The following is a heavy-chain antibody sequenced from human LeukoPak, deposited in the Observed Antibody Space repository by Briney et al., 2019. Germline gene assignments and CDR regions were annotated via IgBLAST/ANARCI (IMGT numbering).Heavy chain of an antibody. CDR3: ARDGGSYGDCPH. CDR2: INPSDDTT. V-gene: IGHV1-46*01. CDR1: GYTFTSNH. D-gene: IGHD4-17*01. Sequence: ASVKVSCKASGYTFTSNHIHWVRQAPGQGLEWMGIINPSDDTTTYAQKFRGRVTMTTDTSTSTVYMDLSSLRAEDTAAYYCARDGGSYGDCPHWGQGTLVTVSS. J-gene: IGHJ1*01.